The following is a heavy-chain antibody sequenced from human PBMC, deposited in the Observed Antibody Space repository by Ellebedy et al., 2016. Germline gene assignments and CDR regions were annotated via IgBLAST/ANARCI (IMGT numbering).Heavy chain of an antibody. Sequence: GESLKISXAASGFTFSDYYMSWIRQAPGKGLEWVSYISSSSSYTNYADSVKGRFTISRDNAKNSLYLQMNSLRAEDTAVYYCAKVVLGGAADNWGQGTLVTVSS. CDR3: AKVVLGGAADN. V-gene: IGHV3-11*05. D-gene: IGHD2-8*02. CDR2: ISSSSSYT. J-gene: IGHJ4*02. CDR1: GFTFSDYY.